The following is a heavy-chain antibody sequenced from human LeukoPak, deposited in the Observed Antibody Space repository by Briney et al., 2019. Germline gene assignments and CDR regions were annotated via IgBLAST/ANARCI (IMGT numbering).Heavy chain of an antibody. CDR3: AKDSVALDAFDI. Sequence: GGFLRLSCAASGFTFSSYAMSWVRQAPGKGLEWVSAISGSGGSTYYADSVKGRFTISRDNSKNTLYLQMNNLRAEDTAVYYCAKDSVALDAFDIWGQGTMVTVSS. CDR2: ISGSGGST. J-gene: IGHJ3*02. CDR1: GFTFSSYA. V-gene: IGHV3-23*01. D-gene: IGHD6-19*01.